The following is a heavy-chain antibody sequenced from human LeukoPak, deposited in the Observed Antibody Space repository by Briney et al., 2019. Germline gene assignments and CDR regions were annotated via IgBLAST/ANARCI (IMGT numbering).Heavy chain of an antibody. V-gene: IGHV1-2*02. CDR2: INPNSGGT. D-gene: IGHD3-10*01. CDR3: ARVGPFRFGELWPYYFDY. J-gene: IGHJ4*02. CDR1: GYTFTGYY. Sequence: ASVKVSCKASGYTFTGYYMHWVRQAPGQGLEWMGWINPNSGGTNYAQKFQGRVTMTRDTSISTAYMELSRLRSDDTAVYYCARVGPFRFGELWPYYFDYWGQGTLVTVSS.